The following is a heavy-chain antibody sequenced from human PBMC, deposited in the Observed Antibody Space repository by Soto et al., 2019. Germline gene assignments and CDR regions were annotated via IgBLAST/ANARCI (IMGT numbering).Heavy chain of an antibody. CDR1: GASISGFY. V-gene: IGHV4-4*07. D-gene: IGHD6-13*01. CDR3: VRESAASGPNWFDT. Sequence: SETLSLTCTVSGASISGFYWSWIRKSAGKGLEWIGRIYATGTTDYNPSLKSRVMMSVDTSKKQFSLKLRSVTAADTAVYYCVRESAASGPNWFDTWGPGTLVTVSS. J-gene: IGHJ5*02. CDR2: IYATGTT.